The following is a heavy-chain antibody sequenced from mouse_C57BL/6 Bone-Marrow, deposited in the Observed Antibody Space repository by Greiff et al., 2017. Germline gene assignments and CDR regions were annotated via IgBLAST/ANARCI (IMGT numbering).Heavy chain of an antibody. D-gene: IGHD1-1*01. V-gene: IGHV5-6*01. CDR1: GFTFSSYG. J-gene: IGHJ2*01. Sequence: EVKLVESGGDLVKPGGSLKLSCAASGFTFSSYGMSWVRQTPDKRLEWVATISSGGSYTYYPASVKGRFTISRDNAKNTLYLQMSSLKSEDTAMYYCARCTVVAPYFDYWGQGTTLTVSS. CDR3: ARCTVVAPYFDY. CDR2: ISSGGSYT.